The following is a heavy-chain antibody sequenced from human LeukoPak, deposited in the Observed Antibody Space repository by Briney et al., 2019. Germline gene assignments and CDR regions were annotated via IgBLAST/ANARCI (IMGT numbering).Heavy chain of an antibody. V-gene: IGHV3-21*01. Sequence: GGSLRLSCAASGFTFSSYSMNWVRQAPGKGLEWVSSISSSSSYIYYADSVKGRFTISRDNSKNTLYLQMNSLRVEDTAVYYCAREGGGSFRYFDYWGQGTLVTVSS. CDR3: AREGGGSFRYFDY. D-gene: IGHD1-26*01. CDR1: GFTFSSYS. CDR2: ISSSSSYI. J-gene: IGHJ4*02.